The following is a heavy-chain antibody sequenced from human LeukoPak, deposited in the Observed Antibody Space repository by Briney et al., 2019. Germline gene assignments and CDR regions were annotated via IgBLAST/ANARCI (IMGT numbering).Heavy chain of an antibody. Sequence: GGSLRLSCAASGVTSSSSAMNWVRQAPGKGLEWVSFISGDGGLTYYADSVRGRFTISRDNSKNTLYLQMNSLRAEDTAVYYCGHYXGSGSYTAFDYWGQGTLVTVSS. V-gene: IGHV3-23*01. CDR2: ISGDGGLT. J-gene: IGHJ4*02. CDR3: GHYXGSGSYTAFDY. CDR1: GVTSSSSA. D-gene: IGHD3-10*01.